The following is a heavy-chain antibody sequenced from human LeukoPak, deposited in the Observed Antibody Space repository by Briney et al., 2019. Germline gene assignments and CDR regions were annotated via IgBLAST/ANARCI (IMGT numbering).Heavy chain of an antibody. J-gene: IGHJ4*02. V-gene: IGHV3-7*01. Sequence: GGSLRLSCGASGFTFSIYWMSWVRQAPGKGLEGVANIREDGREKYHGDCVKGQFTISRDNAKISLYLQMKSLRAEDTAVYYCARDSSGYQWGQGTLVTVSS. CDR2: IREDGREK. CDR3: ARDSSGYQ. D-gene: IGHD3-22*01. CDR1: GFTFSIYW.